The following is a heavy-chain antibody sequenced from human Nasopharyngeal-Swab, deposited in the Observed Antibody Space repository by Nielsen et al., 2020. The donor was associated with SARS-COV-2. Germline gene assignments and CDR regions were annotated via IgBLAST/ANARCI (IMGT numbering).Heavy chain of an antibody. CDR3: AKRESTAIAYYFDY. V-gene: IGHV3-23*01. CDR2: ISGSGATT. CDR1: GFTFGNYA. Sequence: GESLKISCEVSGFTFGNYAMSWVRQAPGKGPEWVSAISGSGATTYYADSVKGRFTISRDNSKNTLYLQMNSLRAEDTAVYYCAKRESTAIAYYFDYWGQGTLVTVSS. J-gene: IGHJ4*02. D-gene: IGHD2-21*01.